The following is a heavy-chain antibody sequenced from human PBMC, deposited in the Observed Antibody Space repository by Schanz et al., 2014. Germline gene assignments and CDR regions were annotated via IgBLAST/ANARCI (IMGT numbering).Heavy chain of an antibody. J-gene: IGHJ4*02. V-gene: IGHV3-30*18. CDR3: AKDLPSDYYIAY. CDR1: GFSFSDYG. D-gene: IGHD3-22*01. Sequence: QVQLVESGGSVVQPGRSLRLSCAGSGFSFSDYGMHWVRQAPGRGLEWVAVISYHGSEKYYADSVKGRFTISRDNSKNTLYLQMNSLRTEDTAVYYCAKDLPSDYYIAYWGQGTLDTVSS. CDR2: ISYHGSEK.